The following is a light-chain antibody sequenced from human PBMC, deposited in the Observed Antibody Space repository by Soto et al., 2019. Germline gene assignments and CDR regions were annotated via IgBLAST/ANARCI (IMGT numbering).Light chain of an antibody. CDR2: SNN. J-gene: IGLJ3*02. CDR3: AAWDDSLNAVV. Sequence: QTVVTQPPSASGTPGQSVTISCSGSWSNVVINPVTWYQQLPGTAPKLLIYSNNQRPSGVPDRFSGSKSDTSASLAISGLQSEDEADYYCAAWDDSLNAVVFGGGTKLTVL. V-gene: IGLV1-44*01. CDR1: WSNVVINP.